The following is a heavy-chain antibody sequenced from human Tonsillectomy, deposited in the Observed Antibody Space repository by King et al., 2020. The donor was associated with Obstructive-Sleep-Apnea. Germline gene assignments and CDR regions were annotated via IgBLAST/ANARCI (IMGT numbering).Heavy chain of an antibody. CDR1: GFTFSSYG. J-gene: IGHJ4*02. Sequence: VQLVESGGGVVQPGRSLRLSCAASGFTFSSYGMHWVRQAPGKGLEWVAVIWYDGSNKYYADSVKGRFTISRDNSKNTLYLQMNSLRAEDTAVYYCARDSSCSGGSCYPYYFDYWGQGTLVTVSS. D-gene: IGHD2-15*01. CDR2: IWYDGSNK. CDR3: ARDSSCSGGSCYPYYFDY. V-gene: IGHV3-33*01.